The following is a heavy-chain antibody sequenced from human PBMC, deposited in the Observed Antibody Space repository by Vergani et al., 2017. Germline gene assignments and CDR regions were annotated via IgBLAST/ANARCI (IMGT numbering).Heavy chain of an antibody. J-gene: IGHJ5*01. CDR1: GFSFNSYW. D-gene: IGHD3-9*01. Sequence: DVHLAESGGGFFQPGGSLRLSCSASGFSFNSYWMHWVRQVPGKGLLWVSRIKSDGSITAYADSVKGRFTISRDNAQNTLYLQTNSLRVEDTGVYYCARARCIETCYMSNWLDSWGQGTLVTVSS. CDR2: IKSDGSIT. V-gene: IGHV3-74*03. CDR3: ARARCIETCYMSNWLDS.